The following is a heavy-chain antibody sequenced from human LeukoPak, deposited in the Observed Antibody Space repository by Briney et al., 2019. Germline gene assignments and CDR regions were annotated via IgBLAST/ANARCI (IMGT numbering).Heavy chain of an antibody. Sequence: SETLSLTCTVSGGSISSSYWSWIRQPAGKGLEWIGRIYTNGGINYNPSLKSRVTISFDKSQNQLSLRLSSVTAADTAVYYCAKNRSSPSWFDPWGQGTLVTVSS. D-gene: IGHD1-14*01. CDR2: IYTNGGI. CDR1: GGSISSSY. V-gene: IGHV4-4*07. CDR3: AKNRSSPSWFDP. J-gene: IGHJ5*02.